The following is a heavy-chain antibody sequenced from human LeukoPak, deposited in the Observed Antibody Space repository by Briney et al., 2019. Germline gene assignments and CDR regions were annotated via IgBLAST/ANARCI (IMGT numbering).Heavy chain of an antibody. V-gene: IGHV3-30*02. CDR3: AKDKGSGSPIYGFDP. CDR2: IRYDGSNK. Sequence: QPGGSLRLSCAASGFTFSSYGMHWVRQAPGKGLEWVAFIRYDGSNKYFADSVKGRFTISRDNSKSTLYLQMNSLRAEDTAVYYCAKDKGSGSPIYGFDPWGQGTLVTVSS. D-gene: IGHD3-10*01. J-gene: IGHJ5*02. CDR1: GFTFSSYG.